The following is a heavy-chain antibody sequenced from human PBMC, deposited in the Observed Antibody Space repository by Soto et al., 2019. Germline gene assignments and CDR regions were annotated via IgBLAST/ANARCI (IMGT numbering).Heavy chain of an antibody. CDR3: ATAACIALPGSHLDY. CDR2: ISGSGRST. CDR1: GFTFSSYA. J-gene: IGHJ4*02. Sequence: EVQLLESGGRLVQPGGSLRLSCAASGFTFSSYAMNWVRQAPGKGLEWVSAISGSGRSTDYADSVEGRFTISRDNSRNTLYLQRSSLRAEDTAVYYCATAACIALPGSHLDYWCQGTLVTVSS. D-gene: IGHD6-19*01. V-gene: IGHV3-23*01.